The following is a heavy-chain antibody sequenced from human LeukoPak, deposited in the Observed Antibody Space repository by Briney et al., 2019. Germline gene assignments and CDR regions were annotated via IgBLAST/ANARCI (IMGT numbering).Heavy chain of an antibody. Sequence: GGSLRLSCVISGFTLSTYSMNWVRQAPGKGLEWVSYISSSSSTIYHADSVKGRFTISRDNAKNSLYLQMNSLRDEDTAVYYCARLRYSGSYYDKGFDYWGQGTLVTVSS. V-gene: IGHV3-48*02. J-gene: IGHJ4*02. CDR3: ARLRYSGSYYDKGFDY. CDR1: GFTLSTYS. D-gene: IGHD1-26*01. CDR2: ISSSSSTI.